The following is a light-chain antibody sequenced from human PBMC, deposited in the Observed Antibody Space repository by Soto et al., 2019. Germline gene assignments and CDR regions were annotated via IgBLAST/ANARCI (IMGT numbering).Light chain of an antibody. Sequence: PGEIAPLCCRASQSLRSGDLACYQQIPGQAPGLLIYGASSRATGIPDGFSGSGSGTDFNLTVSRLAPEDFAVYYCMQALQSWTFGQGTKVDI. J-gene: IGKJ1*01. CDR1: QSLRSGD. CDR3: MQALQSWT. CDR2: GAS. V-gene: IGKV3-20*01.